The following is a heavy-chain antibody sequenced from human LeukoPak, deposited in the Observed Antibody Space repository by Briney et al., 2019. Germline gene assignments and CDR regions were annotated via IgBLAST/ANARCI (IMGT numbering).Heavy chain of an antibody. Sequence: ASVKVSCTASGYTFTSYGISWVRQAPGQGLEWMGWISAYNGNTNYAPKLQGRVTMTTDTSTSTAYMELRSLRSDDTAVYYCARVRSSWPDDAFDIWGQGTMVTVSS. V-gene: IGHV1-18*01. D-gene: IGHD6-13*01. J-gene: IGHJ3*02. CDR2: ISAYNGNT. CDR1: GYTFTSYG. CDR3: ARVRSSWPDDAFDI.